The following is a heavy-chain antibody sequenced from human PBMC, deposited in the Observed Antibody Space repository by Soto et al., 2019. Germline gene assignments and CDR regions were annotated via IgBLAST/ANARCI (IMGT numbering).Heavy chain of an antibody. J-gene: IGHJ6*02. Sequence: QVQLVESGGGVVQPGRSVRLSCAASGFTFSTYSLHWVRQAPGKGLAWVALISSDGSNTYYADSVKGRFTISRDKSKNTLYLQMNSLRTEDTAVYYCARDLSTDSHFWSGPKYYYGLDVWGQGTTVTVPS. V-gene: IGHV3-30-3*01. D-gene: IGHD3-3*02. CDR3: ARDLSTDSHFWSGPKYYYGLDV. CDR1: GFTFSTYS. CDR2: ISSDGSNT.